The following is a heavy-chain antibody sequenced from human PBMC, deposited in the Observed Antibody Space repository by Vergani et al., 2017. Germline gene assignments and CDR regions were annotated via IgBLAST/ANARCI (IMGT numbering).Heavy chain of an antibody. Sequence: EVQLLESGGGLVQPGRSLRLSCAASGFTFDDYAMHWVRQAPGKGLEWVSGISWNSGSIGYADSVKGRFTISRDNAKNSLYLQMNSLRAEDTALYYCAKDSCSSTSCYFGGYWYFDLWGRGTLVTVSS. CDR3: AKDSCSSTSCYFGGYWYFDL. V-gene: IGHV3-9*01. CDR1: GFTFDDYA. D-gene: IGHD2-2*01. CDR2: ISWNSGSI. J-gene: IGHJ2*01.